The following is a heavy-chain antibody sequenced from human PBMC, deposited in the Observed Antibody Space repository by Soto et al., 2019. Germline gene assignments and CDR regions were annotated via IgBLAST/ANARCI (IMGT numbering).Heavy chain of an antibody. CDR1: GFPFSNYS. CDR2: IKSKSDGGTT. V-gene: IGHV3-15*07. J-gene: IGHJ4*02. CDR3: TTDLPGEPLDY. D-gene: IGHD7-27*01. Sequence: GGSLRLSCGASGFPFSNYSMNWVRQAPGKGLEWVGRIKSKSDGGTTDYAAPVKGRFTISRDDSKNTLYLQMNILKTEDTAVYYCTTDLPGEPLDYWGQGTLVTVSS.